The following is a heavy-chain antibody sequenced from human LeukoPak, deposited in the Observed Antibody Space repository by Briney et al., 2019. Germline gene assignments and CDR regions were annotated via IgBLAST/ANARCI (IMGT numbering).Heavy chain of an antibody. CDR1: GYPFTTYD. D-gene: IGHD1-14*01. CDR3: ARISDHNWYFDL. Sequence: ASVRVSCKASGYPFTTYDINWVRKAAGQGLEWMGWMNPSSGYTGYSQKFQGRVTMTRNTSITTAYMELSSLRSEDTAVYYCARISDHNWYFDLWGRGTLVTVSS. J-gene: IGHJ2*01. V-gene: IGHV1-8*01. CDR2: MNPSSGYT.